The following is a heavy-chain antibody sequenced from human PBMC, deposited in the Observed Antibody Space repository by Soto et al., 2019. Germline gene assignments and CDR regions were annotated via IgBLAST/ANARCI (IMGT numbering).Heavy chain of an antibody. CDR1: GGSVNSGNYY. J-gene: IGHJ3*02. CDR2: MSHSGGT. V-gene: IGHV4-34*01. D-gene: IGHD1-1*01. Sequence: QVQLQQWGAGLLKPSETLSLTCAVFGGSVNSGNYYWSWIRQPPGKGLEWIGEMSHSGGTHFNPSLKSRVTISVDTSKNQFSLKMRSVTAADTALYYCARVERGTATTVVDAFDIWGPGTRVTVSS. CDR3: ARVERGTATTVVDAFDI.